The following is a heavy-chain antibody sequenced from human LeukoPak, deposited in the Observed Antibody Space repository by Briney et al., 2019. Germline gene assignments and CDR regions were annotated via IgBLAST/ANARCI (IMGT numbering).Heavy chain of an antibody. CDR2: IKHDGSVK. CDR3: ARVGYCSGGGCMGRDWFDP. V-gene: IGHV3-7*04. CDR1: GFTFSSYW. J-gene: IGHJ5*02. Sequence: GGSLRLSCAASGFTFSSYWMTWVRQAPGKGLEPVANIKHDGSVKYYVDSVKGRFTISRDNAKNSLYLQMNSLRVEDTALYYCARVGYCSGGGCMGRDWFDPWGQGTLVTVSS. D-gene: IGHD2-15*01.